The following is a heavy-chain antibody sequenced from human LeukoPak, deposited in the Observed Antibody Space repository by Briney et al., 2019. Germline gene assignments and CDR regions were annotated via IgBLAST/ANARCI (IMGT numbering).Heavy chain of an antibody. J-gene: IGHJ6*03. V-gene: IGHV3-33*08. Sequence: GGSLRLSCAASGFTFSGYAMHWVRQAPGKGLEWVAVIWYDGSNKYYADSVKGRFTISRDNSKNTLYLQMNRLTAEDTAVYYCAGVRVVPADPCLYYYMDVWGKGTPVTVSS. CDR3: AGVRVVPADPCLYYYMDV. CDR1: GFTFSGYA. D-gene: IGHD2-2*01. CDR2: IWYDGSNK.